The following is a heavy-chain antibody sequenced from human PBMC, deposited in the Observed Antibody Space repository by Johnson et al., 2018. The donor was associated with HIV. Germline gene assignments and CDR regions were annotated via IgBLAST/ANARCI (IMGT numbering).Heavy chain of an antibody. Sequence: VQLVESGGGLVQPGGSLKLSCAASGFTLSAYWMNWVRQAPGKGLEWVANIRQDGSEKYYVDSVRGRFTISRDNAKNSLYLQMNSLRAEDTAVYYCVREWLYDALYIWGQGTMVSVSS. D-gene: IGHD3-22*01. CDR2: IRQDGSEK. V-gene: IGHV3-7*01. J-gene: IGHJ3*02. CDR3: VREWLYDALYI. CDR1: GFTLSAYW.